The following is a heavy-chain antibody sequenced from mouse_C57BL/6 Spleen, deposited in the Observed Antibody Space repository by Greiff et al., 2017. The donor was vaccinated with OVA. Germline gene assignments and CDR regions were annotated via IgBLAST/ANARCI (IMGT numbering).Heavy chain of an antibody. Sequence: QVQLQQPGAELVKPGASVKLSCKASGYTFTSYWMQWVKQRPGQGLEWIGEIDPSDSYTNYNQKFKGKATLTVDTSSSTAYMQLSSLTSEDSAVYYCAREERGSSFAMDYWGQGTSVTVSS. CDR1: GYTFTSYW. CDR2: IDPSDSYT. V-gene: IGHV1-50*01. D-gene: IGHD1-1*01. CDR3: AREERGSSFAMDY. J-gene: IGHJ4*01.